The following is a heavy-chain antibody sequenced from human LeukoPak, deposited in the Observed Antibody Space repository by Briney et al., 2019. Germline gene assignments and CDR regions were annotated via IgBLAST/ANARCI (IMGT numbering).Heavy chain of an antibody. CDR1: GFTFSSYA. D-gene: IGHD3-10*01. Sequence: GGSLRLSCAASGFTFSSYAMSWVRQAPGKGLEWVSAISGSGDSTYYADSVKGRFTISRDNAKNSLYLQMNSLRAEDTAVYYCAREDYGSGSYDPDYWGQGTLVTVSS. CDR3: AREDYGSGSYDPDY. V-gene: IGHV3-23*01. J-gene: IGHJ4*02. CDR2: ISGSGDST.